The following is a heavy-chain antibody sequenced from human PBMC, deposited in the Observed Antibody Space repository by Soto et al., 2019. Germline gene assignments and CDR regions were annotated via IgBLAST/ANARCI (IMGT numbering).Heavy chain of an antibody. J-gene: IGHJ4*01. V-gene: IGHV4-38-2*01. CDR3: ARVRVVDGSADY. CDR2: IYHSGST. CDR1: GYSISSGYY. Sequence: SETLSLTCAVSGYSISSGYYWGWIRQPPGKGLEWIGSIYHSGSTYYNPSLKSRVTISVDTSKNQFSLKLSSVTAADTAVYYCARVRVVDGSADYWGHGTLVTVSS. D-gene: IGHD3-10*01.